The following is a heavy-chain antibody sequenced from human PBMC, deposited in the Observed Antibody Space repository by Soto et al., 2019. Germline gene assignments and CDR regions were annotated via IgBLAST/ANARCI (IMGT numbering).Heavy chain of an antibody. D-gene: IGHD3-10*01. V-gene: IGHV3-30-3*01. CDR3: AREGGYGSGSYYRYYFDY. J-gene: IGHJ4*02. Sequence: VAVISYDGSNKYYADSVKGRFTISRDNSKNTLYLQMNSLRAEDTAVYYCAREGGYGSGSYYRYYFDYWGQGTLVTVSS. CDR2: ISYDGSNK.